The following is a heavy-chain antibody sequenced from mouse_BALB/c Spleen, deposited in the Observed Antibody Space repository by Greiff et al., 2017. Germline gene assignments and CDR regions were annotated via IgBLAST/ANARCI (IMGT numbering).Heavy chain of an antibody. Sequence: VQLQQSGTVLARPGASVKMSCKASGYTFTSYWMHWVKQRPGQGLEWIGAIYPGNSDTSYNQKFKGKAKLTAVTSTSTAYMELSSLTNEDSAVYYCARNWEGYYYAMDYWGQGTSVTVSS. V-gene: IGHV1-5*01. CDR2: IYPGNSDT. CDR3: ARNWEGYYYAMDY. D-gene: IGHD4-1*01. J-gene: IGHJ4*01. CDR1: GYTFTSYW.